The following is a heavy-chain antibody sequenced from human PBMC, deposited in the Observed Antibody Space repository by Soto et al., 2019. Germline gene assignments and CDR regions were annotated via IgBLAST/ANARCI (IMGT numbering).Heavy chain of an antibody. D-gene: IGHD6-13*01. CDR3: ARERDGSSWSSAESLQY. J-gene: IGHJ1*01. Sequence: SVKVSCKASVYIFSNYGISWVRQAPGQGLEWMGWISTYNANTYYAQKFQGRVTMTTDTSTSTAYMELRSLRSDDTAVFYCARERDGSSWSSAESLQYWGQGTLVTASS. CDR2: ISTYNANT. V-gene: IGHV1-18*01. CDR1: VYIFSNYG.